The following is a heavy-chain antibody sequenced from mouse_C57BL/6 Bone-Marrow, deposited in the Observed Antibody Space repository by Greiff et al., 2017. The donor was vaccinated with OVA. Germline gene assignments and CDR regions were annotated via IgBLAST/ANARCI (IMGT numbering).Heavy chain of an antibody. J-gene: IGHJ2*01. CDR3: TTEATVVDYFDY. D-gene: IGHD1-1*01. Sequence: VPLPPAWAELVGPGASVKFFFPASCFNIQDDYLHWVKQRPEHGLEWSGWSDPENGDTEYASKFQGKATITADTSSNTAYLQLSSLTSEDTAVYYCTTEATVVDYFDYWGQGTTLTVSS. CDR1: CFNIQDDY. V-gene: IGHV14-4*01. CDR2: SDPENGDT.